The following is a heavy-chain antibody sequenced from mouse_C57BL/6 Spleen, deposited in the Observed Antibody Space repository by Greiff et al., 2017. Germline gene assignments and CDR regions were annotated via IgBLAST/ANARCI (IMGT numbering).Heavy chain of an antibody. CDR2: INPSNGGT. J-gene: IGHJ4*01. CDR3: ARSKGGYITTVVATRYAMDY. D-gene: IGHD1-1*01. Sequence: QVQLQQPGTELVKPGASVKLSCKASGYTFTSYWMHWVKQRPGQGLEWIGNINPSNGGTNYNEKFKSKATLTVDKSSSTAYMQLRSLTSEDSAVYYCARSKGGYITTVVATRYAMDYWGQGTSVTVSS. CDR1: GYTFTSYW. V-gene: IGHV1-53*01.